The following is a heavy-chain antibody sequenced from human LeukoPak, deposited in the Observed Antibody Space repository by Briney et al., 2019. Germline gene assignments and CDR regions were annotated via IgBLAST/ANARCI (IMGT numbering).Heavy chain of an antibody. CDR1: GFTFSSYS. CDR3: ARGLAYYYDSTAYFLDY. Sequence: GGSLRLSCAASGFTFSSYSMNWVRQAPGKGLEWVSSISSSSSYIYYADSVKGRFTISRDNSKNTLYLQMNSLRPEDTAVYYCARGLAYYYDSTAYFLDYWGQGTLVTVSS. D-gene: IGHD3-22*01. J-gene: IGHJ4*02. CDR2: ISSSSSYI. V-gene: IGHV3-21*01.